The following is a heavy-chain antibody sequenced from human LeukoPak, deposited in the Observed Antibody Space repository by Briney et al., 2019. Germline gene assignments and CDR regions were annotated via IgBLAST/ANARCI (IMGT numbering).Heavy chain of an antibody. CDR3: AQDRAWGAYAY. Sequence: GGSLRLSCAASGFTFSNYGMNWVRQAPGKGLEWVSGSASTGRTYYADSVKGRFTIYRDNSKNTLYLQMNSLRAEDTAMYHCAQDRAWGAYAYWGQGDLVTVSS. CDR2: SASTGRT. J-gene: IGHJ4*02. V-gene: IGHV3-23*01. CDR1: GFTFSNYG. D-gene: IGHD2-21*01.